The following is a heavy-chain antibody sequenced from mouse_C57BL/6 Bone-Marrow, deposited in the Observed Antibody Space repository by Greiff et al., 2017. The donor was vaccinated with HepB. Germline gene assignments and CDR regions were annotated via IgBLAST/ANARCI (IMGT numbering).Heavy chain of an antibody. V-gene: IGHV6-3*01. CDR3: TEWYTCVAH. CDR2: IRLKSDNYAT. CDR1: GFTFSNYW. D-gene: IGHD2-1*01. Sequence: EVKLVESGGGLVQPGGSMKLSCVASGFTFSNYWMNWVRQSPEKGLEWVAQIRLKSDNYATHYAESVKGRFTISRDDSKSSVYLQMNNLRAEETGIYYCTEWYTCVAHWGQGTLVSVSA. J-gene: IGHJ3*01.